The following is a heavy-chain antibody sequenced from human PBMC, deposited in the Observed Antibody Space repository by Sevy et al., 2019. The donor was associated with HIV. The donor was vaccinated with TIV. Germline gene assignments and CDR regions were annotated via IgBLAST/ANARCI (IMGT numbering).Heavy chain of an antibody. CDR3: ARGPLIAARYNWFDP. D-gene: IGHD6-6*01. CDR1: GGSISSYY. V-gene: IGHV4-4*07. CDR2: IYTSGST. Sequence: SETLSLTCTVSGGSISSYYWSWIRQPAGKGLEWIGRIYTSGSTNYNPSLKRRVTMSVDTSKNQFSLKLSSVTAADTAVYYCARGPLIAARYNWFDPWGQGTLVTVSS. J-gene: IGHJ5*02.